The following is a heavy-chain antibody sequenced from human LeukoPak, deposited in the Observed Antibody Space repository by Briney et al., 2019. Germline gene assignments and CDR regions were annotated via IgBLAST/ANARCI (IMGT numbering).Heavy chain of an antibody. V-gene: IGHV3-23*01. D-gene: IGHD3-22*01. CDR1: GFTFSSYA. J-gene: IGHJ4*02. CDR2: ISGSGGST. CDR3: ARRAGDYSHPYDY. Sequence: PGGSLRLSCAASGFTFSSYAMSWVRQAPGKGLEWVSAISGSGGSTYYADSVKGRFTISRDNSKNTFHLQMDSLRAEDTAVYYCARRAGDYSHPYDYGGQGTLVTVSS.